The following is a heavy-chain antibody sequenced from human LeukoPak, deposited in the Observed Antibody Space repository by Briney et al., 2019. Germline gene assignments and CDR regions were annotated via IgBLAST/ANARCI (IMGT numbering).Heavy chain of an antibody. J-gene: IGHJ4*02. CDR1: GGSFSGYY. Sequence: SETLSLTCAVYGGSFSGYYWSWTRQPPGKGLEWIGEINHSGSTNYNPSLKSRVTISVDTPKNQFSLKPSSVTAADTAVYYCARTYDFWSGCRFDYWGQGTLVTVSS. V-gene: IGHV4-34*01. CDR3: ARTYDFWSGCRFDY. CDR2: INHSGST. D-gene: IGHD3-3*01.